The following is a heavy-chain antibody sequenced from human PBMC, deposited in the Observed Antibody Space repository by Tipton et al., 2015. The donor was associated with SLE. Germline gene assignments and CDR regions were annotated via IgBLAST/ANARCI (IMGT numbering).Heavy chain of an antibody. V-gene: IGHV1-69*13. CDR3: ARGRITMIVDAFDI. CDR1: GYTFTSYG. D-gene: IGHD3-22*01. CDR2: IIPIFGTA. Sequence: QLVQSGAEVKKPGASVKVSCKASGYTFTSYGISWVRQAPGQGLEWMGGIIPIFGTANYAQKFQGRVTITADESTSTAYMELSSLRSEDTAVYYCARGRITMIVDAFDIWGQGTMVTVSS. J-gene: IGHJ3*02.